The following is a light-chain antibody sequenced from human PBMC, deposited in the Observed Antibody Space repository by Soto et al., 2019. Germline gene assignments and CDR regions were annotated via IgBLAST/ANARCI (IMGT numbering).Light chain of an antibody. CDR3: QQYGSSGT. V-gene: IGKV3-15*01. Sequence: EIVMTQSPVTLSVSPGEIATLSCTASQSVNNNVAWYQQKPGHTPRLLIYSASIGATGTPARFSGSGSGSDFTLTISSLQSEDFAVYYCQQYGSSGTFGQGTKVDIK. J-gene: IGKJ1*01. CDR1: QSVNNN. CDR2: SAS.